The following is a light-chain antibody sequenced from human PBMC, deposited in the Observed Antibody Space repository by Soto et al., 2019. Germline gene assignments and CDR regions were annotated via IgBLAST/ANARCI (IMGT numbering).Light chain of an antibody. CDR1: RSVSSSY. CDR2: GAS. Sequence: EIVLTQSPGTLSLSPGERATLSCRASRSVSSSYLAWYQQKPGQAPRLLIYGASSRATGIPDRFSGSGSGTDFTLTISRLEPEDFAVYYCQQYGSSPPWYTFGQGTKLEIK. CDR3: QQYGSSPPWYT. V-gene: IGKV3-20*01. J-gene: IGKJ2*01.